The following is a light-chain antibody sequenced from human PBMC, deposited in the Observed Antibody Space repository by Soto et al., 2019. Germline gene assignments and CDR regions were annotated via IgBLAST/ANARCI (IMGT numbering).Light chain of an antibody. CDR1: QSISSN. CDR3: QQYNNWPRAT. CDR2: RKS. V-gene: IGKV3-15*01. J-gene: IGKJ4*01. Sequence: EIMMTQSPATLSVSAGERAALSCRSSQSISSNLAWYQQKPGQDARLLMFRKSCRATGFPARFSGSGSGTEFNLPISSLQSQDFGVSYCQQYNNWPRATFGGGTKVDIK.